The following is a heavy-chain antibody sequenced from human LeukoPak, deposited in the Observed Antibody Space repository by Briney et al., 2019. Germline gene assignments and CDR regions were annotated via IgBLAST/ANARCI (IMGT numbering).Heavy chain of an antibody. CDR2: IKQDGSEK. D-gene: IGHD5-12*01. CDR3: VRDSYSGTDTAPDY. J-gene: IGHJ4*02. V-gene: IGHV3-7*03. Sequence: GGSLRLSCAASGFTFSNYWMSWVRQAPGKGLEWVANIKQDGSEKYYVDSVKGRFTISRDNAKNSVYLQMNSLRAGDTAMYYCVRDSYSGTDTAPDYWGQGTLVTISS. CDR1: GFTFSNYW.